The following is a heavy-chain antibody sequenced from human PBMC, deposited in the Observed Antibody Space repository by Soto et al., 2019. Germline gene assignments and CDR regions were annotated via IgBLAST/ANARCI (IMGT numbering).Heavy chain of an antibody. V-gene: IGHV1-69*04. CDR3: ARDGGDGYNYAFDI. J-gene: IGHJ3*02. CDR1: GGTFSSYT. D-gene: IGHD5-12*01. CDR2: IIPILGIA. Sequence: ASVKVSCKASGGTFSSYTISWVRQAPGQGLEWMGRIIPILGIANYAQKFQGRVTITADKSTSTAYMELSSLRSEDTAVYYCARDGGDGYNYAFDIWGQGTMVTVSS.